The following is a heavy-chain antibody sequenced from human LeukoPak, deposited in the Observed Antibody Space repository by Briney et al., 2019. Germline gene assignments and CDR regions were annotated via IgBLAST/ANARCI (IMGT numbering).Heavy chain of an antibody. CDR2: IKQDGSEK. CDR1: GFTFSRYW. V-gene: IGHV3-7*01. D-gene: IGHD6-19*01. J-gene: IGHJ4*02. Sequence: GGSLRLSCAASGFTFSRYWMSWVRQAPGKGLEWVANIKQDGSEKYYVDSVKGRFTISRDNAKNSLYLQMNSLRAEDTAVYYCAAAAYYSSGRPYFDYWGQGTLVTVSS. CDR3: AAAAYYSSGRPYFDY.